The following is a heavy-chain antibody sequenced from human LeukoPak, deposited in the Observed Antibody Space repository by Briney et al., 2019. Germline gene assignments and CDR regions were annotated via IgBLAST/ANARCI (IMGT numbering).Heavy chain of an antibody. CDR2: ISGSGGST. J-gene: IGHJ4*02. Sequence: GGSLRLSCAASGFTFSSYAMSWVRQAPGKGLEWVSAISGSGGSTYYADSVKGRFTISRDNSKNTLYLQMNSLRAEDTAVYYCAKASRYYGSGSRYYFDYWGQGTLVTVSS. CDR3: AKASRYYGSGSRYYFDY. V-gene: IGHV3-23*01. CDR1: GFTFSSYA. D-gene: IGHD3-10*01.